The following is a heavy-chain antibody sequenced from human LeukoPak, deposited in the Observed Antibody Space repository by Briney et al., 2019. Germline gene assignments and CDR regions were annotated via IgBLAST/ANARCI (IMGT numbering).Heavy chain of an antibody. Sequence: GGSLRLSCEVSGFTISDYYMNWVRQAPGKGLEWVSGINWNGGSTGYADSVKGRFTISRDNAKNSLYLQMNSLRAEDTALYYCAKELGLYYYYMDVWGKGTTVTVSS. V-gene: IGHV3-20*04. CDR1: GFTISDYY. D-gene: IGHD7-27*01. CDR2: INWNGGST. CDR3: AKELGLYYYYMDV. J-gene: IGHJ6*03.